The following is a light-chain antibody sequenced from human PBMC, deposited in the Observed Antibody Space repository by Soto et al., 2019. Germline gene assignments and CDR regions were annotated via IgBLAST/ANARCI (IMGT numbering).Light chain of an antibody. Sequence: QSALTQPRSVSESPGQSVTISCTGTSSDVGGYNYVSWYQQHPGKAPKLVIYDVSKRPSGVPDRFSGSKSGNTASLTISGLQAEDEADYYCCSYAATYNFEVFGGGTKVTVL. J-gene: IGLJ3*02. CDR2: DVS. CDR3: CSYAATYNFEV. CDR1: SSDVGGYNY. V-gene: IGLV2-11*01.